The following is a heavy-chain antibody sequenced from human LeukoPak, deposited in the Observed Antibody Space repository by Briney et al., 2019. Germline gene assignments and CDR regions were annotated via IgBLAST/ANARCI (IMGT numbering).Heavy chain of an antibody. V-gene: IGHV4-59*08. CDR3: ARHDVISGYSLFDY. CDR1: SGSIRNYY. D-gene: IGHD3-22*01. CDR2: IYYSGST. Sequence: SETLSLTCTVSSGSIRNYYWIWIREPPGKGREGGGYIYYSGSTNYNPSLKSRVTISVGTSKNQLSLKLSSVTAAEPAVYYCARHDVISGYSLFDYWGQGTLVTV. J-gene: IGHJ4*02.